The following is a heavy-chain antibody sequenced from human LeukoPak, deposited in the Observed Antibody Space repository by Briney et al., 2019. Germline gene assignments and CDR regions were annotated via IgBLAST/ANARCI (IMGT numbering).Heavy chain of an antibody. CDR2: ISSSDGSI. Sequence: GRSLRLSCAASGFTFSSYGMHWVRQAPGKGLEWVSYISSSDGSIYYADSVQGRFTISRDNAKNSLYLQMNSLRAEDTAVYYCARVFGNGYGDYTYYFDYWGQGTLVTVSS. D-gene: IGHD4-17*01. J-gene: IGHJ4*02. CDR3: ARVFGNGYGDYTYYFDY. CDR1: GFTFSSYG. V-gene: IGHV3-48*04.